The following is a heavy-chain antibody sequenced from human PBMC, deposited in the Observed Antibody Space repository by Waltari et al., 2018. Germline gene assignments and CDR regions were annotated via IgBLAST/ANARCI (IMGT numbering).Heavy chain of an antibody. CDR3: ARPRRDCSSTSCYYFDY. V-gene: IGHV5-51*01. Sequence: EVQLVQSGAEVKKPGESLTISCKGSGYSFTSYWIGWVRQMPGKGLEWMGIIYPGDSDTRYSPSFQGQVTISADKSISTAYLQWSSLKASDTAMYYCARPRRDCSSTSCYYFDYWGQGTLVTVSS. CDR1: GYSFTSYW. D-gene: IGHD2-2*01. CDR2: IYPGDSDT. J-gene: IGHJ4*02.